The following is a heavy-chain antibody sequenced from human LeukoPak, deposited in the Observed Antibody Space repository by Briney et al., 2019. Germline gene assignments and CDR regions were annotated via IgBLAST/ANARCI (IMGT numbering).Heavy chain of an antibody. D-gene: IGHD2-2*01. V-gene: IGHV3-30-3*01. CDR2: ISYDGSNK. Sequence: GGSLRLSCAASGFTFSSYAMHWVRQAPGKGLEWVAVISYDGSNKYYADSVKGRFTISRDNSKNTLYLQMNSLRAEDTAVYYCAKTRADAYYYYYGMDVWGQGTTVTVSS. J-gene: IGHJ6*02. CDR3: AKTRADAYYYYYGMDV. CDR1: GFTFSSYA.